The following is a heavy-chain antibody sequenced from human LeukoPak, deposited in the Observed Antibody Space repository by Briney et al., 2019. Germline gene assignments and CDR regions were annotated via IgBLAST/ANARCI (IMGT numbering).Heavy chain of an antibody. Sequence: SVKVSCKTSGYSFTDYYIHWVRQAPGQGLEWMGGIIPIFGTANYAQKFQGRVTITTDESTSTAYMELSSLRSEDTAVYYCARRNVLLWHFDYWGQGTLVTVSS. CDR1: GYSFTDYY. V-gene: IGHV1-69*05. CDR2: IIPIFGTA. J-gene: IGHJ4*02. CDR3: ARRNVLLWHFDY. D-gene: IGHD3-10*01.